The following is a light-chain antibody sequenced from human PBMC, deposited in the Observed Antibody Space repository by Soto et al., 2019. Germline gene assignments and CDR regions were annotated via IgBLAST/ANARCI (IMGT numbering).Light chain of an antibody. CDR2: KVN. CDR1: SSDVGGYTY. CDR3: SSYTSSSTLYV. J-gene: IGLJ1*01. Sequence: QSALAQPASVSGSPRQSITISCTGASSDVGGYTYVSWYQQHPGKAPKLMIYKVNNRPSGVSNRFSGSKSGNTASLTISGLQAEDEADYYCSSYTSSSTLYVFGTGTKVTVL. V-gene: IGLV2-14*01.